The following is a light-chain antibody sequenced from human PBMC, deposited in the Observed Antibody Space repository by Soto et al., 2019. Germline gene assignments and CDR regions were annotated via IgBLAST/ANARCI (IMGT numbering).Light chain of an antibody. CDR3: QEYYTYPWT. CDR2: KVS. Sequence: DIQMTQSPSTLSASIGDRVTITSRASQSISSWLAWYQQKPGKAPKFLIHKVSTLVSGVPSRFRGRGSGPEFTLTISSLQPDDFATYFCQEYYTYPWTFGQGTQVEIK. CDR1: QSISSW. J-gene: IGKJ1*01. V-gene: IGKV1-5*03.